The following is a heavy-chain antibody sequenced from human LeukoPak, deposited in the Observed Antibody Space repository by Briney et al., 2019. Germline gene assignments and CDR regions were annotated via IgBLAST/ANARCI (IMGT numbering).Heavy chain of an antibody. D-gene: IGHD1-1*01. Sequence: PGGSLRLSCAASGFTVSSNHRSWVRQAPGKGLEWVSVIYSGGSTDYADSVKGRFTISRDNSKNTLYLQMNSLRAEDTAVYHCARGPAGYNWGQGTLVTVSS. J-gene: IGHJ4*02. CDR2: IYSGGST. CDR1: GFTVSSNH. CDR3: ARGPAGYN. V-gene: IGHV3-53*01.